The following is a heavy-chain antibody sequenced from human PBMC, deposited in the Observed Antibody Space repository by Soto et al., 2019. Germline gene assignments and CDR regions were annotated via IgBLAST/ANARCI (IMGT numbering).Heavy chain of an antibody. D-gene: IGHD4-17*01. Sequence: QLQLVQSGAEVKKPGASVKVSCKASGYTFTSHGISWVRQAPGQGLEWIGWISAYNGDTNYAENLQGRLPMTADTSTSTVYMELRSLRSDDTATYYCARDWDYADYYGHWGQGTLVTVSS. CDR2: ISAYNGDT. CDR1: GYTFTSHG. CDR3: ARDWDYADYYGH. V-gene: IGHV1-18*01. J-gene: IGHJ4*02.